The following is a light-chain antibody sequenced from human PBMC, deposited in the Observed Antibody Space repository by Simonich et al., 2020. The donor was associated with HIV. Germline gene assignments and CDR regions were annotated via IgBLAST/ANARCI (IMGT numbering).Light chain of an antibody. V-gene: IGKV3-15*01. CDR3: QQYNNRPLT. Sequence: IVMTQSPATLSVSPGERDTLSCRASQSVSSNLAWYQQKPGQAPRLLIFGASTRATGVPAKFSGSGSGTEFTLTISSIQSEDFAVYYCQQYNNRPLTFGGGTKVEIK. CDR2: GAS. J-gene: IGKJ4*01. CDR1: QSVSSN.